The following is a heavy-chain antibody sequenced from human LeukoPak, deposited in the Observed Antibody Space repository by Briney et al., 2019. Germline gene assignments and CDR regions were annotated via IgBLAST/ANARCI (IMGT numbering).Heavy chain of an antibody. CDR2: ISGSGGST. D-gene: IGHD6-13*01. CDR1: GFTFSSYA. J-gene: IGHJ6*03. Sequence: GGSLRLSCAASGFTFSSYAMSWVRQAPGKGLEWVSAISGSGGSTYYADSVKGRFTISRDNSKNTLYLQMNSLRAEDTAVYYCAKDSSTLVVLWYYMDVWGKGTTVTVSS. CDR3: AKDSSTLVVLWYYMDV. V-gene: IGHV3-23*01.